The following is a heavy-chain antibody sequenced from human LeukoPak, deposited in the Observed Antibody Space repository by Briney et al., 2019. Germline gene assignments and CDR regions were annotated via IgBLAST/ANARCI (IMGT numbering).Heavy chain of an antibody. CDR1: GFTFSSYD. CDR2: ISSSSSYI. D-gene: IGHD2-2*01. CDR3: ARGSSTSWYLSGHFDY. V-gene: IGHV3-21*01. J-gene: IGHJ4*02. Sequence: GGSLRLSCAASGFTFSSYDMNWVRQAPGEGLEWVSSISSSSSYIYSGDSVEGRFTISRDNAKNSLYLQMNSLRAEDTAVYYCARGSSTSWYLSGHFDYWGQGTLVIVSS.